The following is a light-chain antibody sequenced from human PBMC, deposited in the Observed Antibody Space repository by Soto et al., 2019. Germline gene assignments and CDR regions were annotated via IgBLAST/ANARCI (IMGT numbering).Light chain of an antibody. CDR3: SSYTSSRSLV. Sequence: QSALTQPASVSGSPGQSITISCTGTSGDVGGYDFVSWYQHHPGRAPQLLIWDVSNRPSGVSYRFSASKSGNTASLTISGLQTDDEAEYYCSSYTSSRSLVFGTGTKVTVL. J-gene: IGLJ1*01. CDR1: SGDVGGYDF. V-gene: IGLV2-14*03. CDR2: DVS.